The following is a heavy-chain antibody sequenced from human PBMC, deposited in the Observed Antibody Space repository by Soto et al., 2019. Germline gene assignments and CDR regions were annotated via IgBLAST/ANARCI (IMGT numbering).Heavy chain of an antibody. CDR2: IRGSGDYT. Sequence: GGSLRLSCAASGFTFSSFAMSWVRQAPGEGLEWVSGIRGSGDYTYYAGSVKGRFTISRDNSKSTLYLQMDSLRAEDTALYYCAKTYDSSWYGLFDYWGQGTLVTVSS. CDR3: AKTYDSSWYGLFDY. CDR1: GFTFSSFA. V-gene: IGHV3-23*01. D-gene: IGHD6-13*01. J-gene: IGHJ4*02.